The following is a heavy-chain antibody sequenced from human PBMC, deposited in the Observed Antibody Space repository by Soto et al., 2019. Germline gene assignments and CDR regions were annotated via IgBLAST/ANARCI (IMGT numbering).Heavy chain of an antibody. CDR2: MKQDGSEK. D-gene: IGHD3-9*01. Sequence: VVSLRISCAASGFTFDTYWMSWVRQAPGKGLEWVANMKQDGSEKYYVDSVKGRFTISRDNTKNSLYLQMTSLRADDTAVYYCARTPYYDILADYWGQGTLVTVSS. CDR3: ARTPYYDILADY. CDR1: GFTFDTYW. J-gene: IGHJ4*02. V-gene: IGHV3-7*03.